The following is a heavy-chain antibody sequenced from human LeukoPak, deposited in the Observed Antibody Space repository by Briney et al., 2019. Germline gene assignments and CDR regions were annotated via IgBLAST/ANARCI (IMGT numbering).Heavy chain of an antibody. CDR2: INHSGST. J-gene: IGHJ5*02. V-gene: IGHV4-39*07. CDR3: ARDASVWGSYRLNWFDP. D-gene: IGHD3-16*02. Sequence: SETLSLTCTVSGGSMSNSSYCWGWIRQPPGEGLDWIGEINHSGSTNYNPSLKSRVTISVDTSKNQFSLKLSSVTAADTAVYYCARDASVWGSYRLNWFDPWGQGTLVTVSS. CDR1: GGSMSNSSYC.